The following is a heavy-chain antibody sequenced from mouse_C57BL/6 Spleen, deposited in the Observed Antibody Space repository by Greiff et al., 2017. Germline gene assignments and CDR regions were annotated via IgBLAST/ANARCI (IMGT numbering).Heavy chain of an antibody. Sequence: VQLQQSGAELVRPGASVTLSCKASGYTFTDYEMHWVKQTPVHGLEWIGAIDPETGGTAYNQKFKGKAILTADKSSSTAYMELRSLTSEDSAVYYCTRGGTGTGAWFAYWGQGTLVTVSA. J-gene: IGHJ3*01. CDR3: TRGGTGTGAWFAY. V-gene: IGHV1-15*01. D-gene: IGHD4-1*01. CDR1: GYTFTDYE. CDR2: IDPETGGT.